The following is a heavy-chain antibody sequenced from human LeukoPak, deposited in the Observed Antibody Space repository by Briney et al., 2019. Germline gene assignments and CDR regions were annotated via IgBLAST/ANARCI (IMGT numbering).Heavy chain of an antibody. Sequence: GESLQISCKASAFSFTTYWIGWVRQMPAKSVEWMGSIYPGDSETRYSPSFQGRVTISADKSINSASLQWSSLKPADSAPYFCSRHEEYGDHGLHWYFDPWGRGALFTVSS. CDR2: IYPGDSET. J-gene: IGHJ2*01. D-gene: IGHD4-17*01. V-gene: IGHV5-51*01. CDR3: SRHEEYGDHGLHWYFDP. CDR1: AFSFTTYW.